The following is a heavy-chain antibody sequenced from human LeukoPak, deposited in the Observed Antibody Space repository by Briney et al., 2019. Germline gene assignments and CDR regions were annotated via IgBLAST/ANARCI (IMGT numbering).Heavy chain of an antibody. V-gene: IGHV1-3*01. CDR1: GYPFVSYV. CDR2: INPDNGNA. J-gene: IGHJ4*02. D-gene: IGHD3-22*01. Sequence: ASVKVSCKASGYPFVSYVIHWVRQAPGQRLEWMGWINPDNGNAEYSQKFQGRVTMTRDTSTSTVYMELSSLRSEDTAVYYCARDLHSSGLDYWGQGTLVTVSS. CDR3: ARDLHSSGLDY.